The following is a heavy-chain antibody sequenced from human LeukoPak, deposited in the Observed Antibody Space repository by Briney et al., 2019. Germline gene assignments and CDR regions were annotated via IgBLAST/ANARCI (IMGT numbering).Heavy chain of an antibody. CDR1: GGSITITSSY. CDR3: ATSSSWYRFDY. CDR2: IYYGGNI. V-gene: IGHV4-39*01. J-gene: IGHJ4*02. Sequence: AETLSLTCTVSGGSITITSSYWGWIRQPPGKGLEWIGSIYYGGNIYYSPSLKSRVTISVDTSKNQFSLNLSSVTPAATAMYYCATSSSWYRFDYWGQGTLVTVSS. D-gene: IGHD6-13*01.